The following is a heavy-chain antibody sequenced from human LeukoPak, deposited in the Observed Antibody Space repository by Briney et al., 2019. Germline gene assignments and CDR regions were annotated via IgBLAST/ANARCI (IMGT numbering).Heavy chain of an antibody. CDR1: GFSFSIYS. V-gene: IGHV3-30*04. CDR3: ARGWGSGAWLIDS. Sequence: GGSLRLSCAASGFSFSIYSMSWVRQAPGKGLEWVAFISSDGRTEYNADSVKGRFTISRDNSKNTLYLQMNSLTTEDTAVYYCARGWGSGAWLIDSLGQGTLVSVSS. D-gene: IGHD3-16*01. CDR2: ISSDGRTE. J-gene: IGHJ4*02.